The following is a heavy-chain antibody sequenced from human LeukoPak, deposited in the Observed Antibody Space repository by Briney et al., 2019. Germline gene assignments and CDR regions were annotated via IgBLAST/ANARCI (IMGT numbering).Heavy chain of an antibody. D-gene: IGHD3-10*01. Sequence: ASVKVSCKASGYTFTSYGISWVRQAPGQGLEWMGIINPSGGSTSYAQKFQGRVTMTRDMSTSTVYMELSSLRSEDTAVYYCARDRYYGSGSYYNAYYYYYYYMDVWGKGTTVTVSS. CDR3: ARDRYYGSGSYYNAYYYYYYYMDV. V-gene: IGHV1-46*01. CDR2: INPSGGST. CDR1: GYTFTSYG. J-gene: IGHJ6*03.